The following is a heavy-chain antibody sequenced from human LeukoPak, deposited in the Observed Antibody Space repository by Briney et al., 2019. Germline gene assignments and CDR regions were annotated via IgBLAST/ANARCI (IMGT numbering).Heavy chain of an antibody. V-gene: IGHV3-23*01. CDR1: GFSFSSYA. J-gene: IGHJ4*02. CDR3: AKREASISGD. D-gene: IGHD3-10*01. Sequence: GGSLRLSCAASGFSFSSYAMDWIRQAPGKGLEWVSSISGSSGGTYYADSVKGRFTISRDNSKNTLYLQMNNLRAEDTAVYYCAKREASISGDWGQGTLVTVSS. CDR2: ISGSSGGT.